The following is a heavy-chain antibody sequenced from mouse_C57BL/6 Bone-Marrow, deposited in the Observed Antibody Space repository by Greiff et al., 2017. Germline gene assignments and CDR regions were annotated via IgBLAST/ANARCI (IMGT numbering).Heavy chain of an antibody. CDR3: ASIVTNWYFDV. CDR2: ISYDGSN. J-gene: IGHJ1*03. Sequence: EVKLQESGPGLVKPSQSLSLTCSVTGYSITSGYYWNWIRQFPGNKLEWMGYISYDGSNNYNPSLKNRISITRDTSKNQFFLKLNSVTTEDTATYYCASIVTNWYFDVWGTGTTVTVSS. V-gene: IGHV3-6*01. D-gene: IGHD2-5*01. CDR1: GYSITSGYY.